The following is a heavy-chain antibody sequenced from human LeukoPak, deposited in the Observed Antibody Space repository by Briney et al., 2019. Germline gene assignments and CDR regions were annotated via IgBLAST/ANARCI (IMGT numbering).Heavy chain of an antibody. V-gene: IGHV4-59*08. D-gene: IGHD6-19*01. J-gene: IGHJ5*02. CDR1: GSSVSNYY. CDR2: LSYSGTT. CDR3: ARRVLMSSAGVPDTWLDP. Sequence: PSETLSLTCTVSGSSVSNYYWNWIRQPPGKGLEWLGHLSYSGTTIYNPSLNSRVTISLDTSKNQFSLNLNSVTAADTAVYYCARRVLMSSAGVPDTWLDPWGQGTLVTVS.